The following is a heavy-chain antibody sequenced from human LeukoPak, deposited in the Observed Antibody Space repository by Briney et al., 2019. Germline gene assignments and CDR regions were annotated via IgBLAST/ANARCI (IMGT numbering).Heavy chain of an antibody. Sequence: GGSLRLSCIASEFTFSTSAMDWVRQAPGKGLEWISFITSGAETISYAGSVKGRFTISRDNVKNSLYLQMNSLRDEDTAVYYCAKERETRRYYFDYWGQGTLVTVSS. CDR1: EFTFSTSA. J-gene: IGHJ4*02. V-gene: IGHV3-48*02. D-gene: IGHD5-24*01. CDR3: AKERETRRYYFDY. CDR2: ITSGAETI.